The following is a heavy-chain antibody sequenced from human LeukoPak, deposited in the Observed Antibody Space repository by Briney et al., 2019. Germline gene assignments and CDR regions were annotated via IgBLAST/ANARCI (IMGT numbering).Heavy chain of an antibody. CDR1: GYTLTELS. CDR2: FDPEDGET. CDR3: ATGRSYRYAVGPLSGSWFDP. D-gene: IGHD1-1*01. V-gene: IGHV1-24*01. J-gene: IGHJ5*02. Sequence: GASVTVSCTVSGYTLTELSMHWVRQAPGKGLEWMGGFDPEDGETIYAQKFQGRVTMTEDTSTDTAYMELSSLRSEDTAVYYCATGRSYRYAVGPLSGSWFDPWGQGTLVTVSS.